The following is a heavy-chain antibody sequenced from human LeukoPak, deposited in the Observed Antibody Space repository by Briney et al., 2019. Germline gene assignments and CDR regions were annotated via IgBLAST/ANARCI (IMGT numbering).Heavy chain of an antibody. CDR3: ARQGYSNYYYYGMDV. CDR1: GGSISSYY. J-gene: IGHJ6*02. V-gene: IGHV4-59*08. Sequence: SETLSLTCTVSGGSISSYYWSWIRQPPGKGLEWIGYIYYSGSTNYNPSLKSRVTISVDTSKNQFSLKLSSVTAADTAVYYCARQGYSNYYYYGMDVWGQGTTVTVSS. D-gene: IGHD4-11*01. CDR2: IYYSGST.